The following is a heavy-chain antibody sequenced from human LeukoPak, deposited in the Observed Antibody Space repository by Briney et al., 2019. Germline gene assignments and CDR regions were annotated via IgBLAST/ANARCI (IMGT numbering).Heavy chain of an antibody. Sequence: SETPSLTCAVHGGSFSGYSWCWIRQPPGKGLEWIGEINHSGSTNYSPSLKSRVTKPVDTSKKQFPLKLSSVTAADTAVYYCARQAGEYYYGSGISHWGQGTLVTVSS. V-gene: IGHV4-34*01. CDR3: ARQAGEYYYGSGISH. CDR1: GGSFSGYS. J-gene: IGHJ4*02. D-gene: IGHD3-10*01. CDR2: INHSGST.